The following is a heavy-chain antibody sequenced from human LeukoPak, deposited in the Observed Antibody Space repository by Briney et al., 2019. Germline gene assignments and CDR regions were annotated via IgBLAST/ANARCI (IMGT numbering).Heavy chain of an antibody. Sequence: ASVKVSFKASGYTFTSYGISWVRQAPGQGLEWMGWISAYNGNANYSQKLQGRVTMTTDTSTSTAYMELRSLRSDDTAVYYCARGDCSGGSCYFGYWGQGTLVTVSS. V-gene: IGHV1-18*04. CDR3: ARGDCSGGSCYFGY. CDR2: ISAYNGNA. CDR1: GYTFTSYG. D-gene: IGHD2-15*01. J-gene: IGHJ4*02.